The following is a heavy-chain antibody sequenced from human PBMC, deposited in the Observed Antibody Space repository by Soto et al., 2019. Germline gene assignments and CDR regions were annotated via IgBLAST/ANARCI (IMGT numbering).Heavy chain of an antibody. V-gene: IGHV3-30-3*01. CDR3: ARDGARIQIWSH. CDR2: ISYDGSNK. J-gene: IGHJ4*02. Sequence: GGSLRLSCAASGFTFSSYAMHWVRQAPGKGLEWVSVISYDGSNKYYADSGKGRFTISRDNSKNTLYLQMNSLRAEDTAVYYCARDGARIQIWSHWGQGTLVTVSS. D-gene: IGHD5-18*01. CDR1: GFTFSSYA.